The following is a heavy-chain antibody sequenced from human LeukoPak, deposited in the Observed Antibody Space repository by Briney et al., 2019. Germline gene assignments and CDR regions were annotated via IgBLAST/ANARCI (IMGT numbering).Heavy chain of an antibody. CDR2: IVVGSGNT. V-gene: IGHV1-58*01. J-gene: IGHJ4*02. D-gene: IGHD1-26*01. CDR3: AAQGGVIVGATAPFDY. Sequence: SVKVSCKASGFTFTSSAVQWVRQARGRRLEWIGWIVVGSGNTNYAQKFQERVTITRDMSTSTAYMELSSLRSEDTAVYYCAAQGGVIVGATAPFDYWGQGTLVTVSS. CDR1: GFTFTSSA.